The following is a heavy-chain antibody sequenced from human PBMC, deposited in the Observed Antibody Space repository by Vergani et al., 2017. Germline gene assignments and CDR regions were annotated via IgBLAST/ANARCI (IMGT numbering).Heavy chain of an antibody. CDR3: ARDTRWGGDCYWDNWFNP. D-gene: IGHD2-21*02. V-gene: IGHV4-31*03. J-gene: IGHJ5*02. CDR2: IYYSGSA. Sequence: QVQLQESGPGLVKPSQTLSLTCTVSGGSISSGGYYWSWIRQHPGKGLEWIGYIYYSGSAYYNRSLLSRVTISLDTSKKQFSLNLSSMTAADTAVYYCARDTRWGGDCYWDNWFNPWGQGTLVTVSS. CDR1: GGSISSGGYY.